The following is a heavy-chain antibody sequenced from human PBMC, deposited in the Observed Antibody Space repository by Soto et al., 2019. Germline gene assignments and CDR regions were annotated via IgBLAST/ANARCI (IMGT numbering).Heavy chain of an antibody. CDR1: GYTFTSYD. CDR3: ARGSAAMVYYYYYGMDV. J-gene: IGHJ6*02. CDR2: MNPNSGNT. V-gene: IGHV1-8*01. Sequence: QVPLVQSGAEVKKPGASVKVSCKASGYTFTSYDINWVRQATGQGLEWMGWMNPNSGNTGYAQKFQGRVTMTRNTSISTAYMELSSLRSEDTAVYYCARGSAAMVYYYYYGMDVWGQGTTVTVSS. D-gene: IGHD5-18*01.